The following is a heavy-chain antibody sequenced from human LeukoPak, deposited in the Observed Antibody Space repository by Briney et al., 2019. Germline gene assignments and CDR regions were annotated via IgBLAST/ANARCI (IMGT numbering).Heavy chain of an antibody. CDR3: ARLSPPIASFCSGGTCYSGGFGP. CDR2: ITTYNGNT. Sequence: ASVKVSCKASGYTFTSYGITWVRQAPGQGLEWMGWITTYNGNTYYAQNFQGRVTMTADTSTSTAYMEVRSLRSDDTAVYYCARLSPPIASFCSGGTCYSGGFGPWGQGTLVTVSS. D-gene: IGHD2-15*01. CDR1: GYTFTSYG. J-gene: IGHJ5*02. V-gene: IGHV1-18*01.